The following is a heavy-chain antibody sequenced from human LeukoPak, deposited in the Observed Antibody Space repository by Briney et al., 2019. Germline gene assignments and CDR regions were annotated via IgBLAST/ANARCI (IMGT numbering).Heavy chain of an antibody. D-gene: IGHD3-3*01. CDR3: ASIYDFWSGYLGHDAFDI. J-gene: IGHJ3*02. CDR1: GGTFSSYT. V-gene: IGHV1-69*02. Sequence: SVKVSCKASGGTFSSYTISWVRQAPGQGLEWMGRIIPILGIANYAQKFQGRVTITADKSTSTAYMELSSLRSEDTAVYDCASIYDFWSGYLGHDAFDIWGQGTMVTVSS. CDR2: IIPILGIA.